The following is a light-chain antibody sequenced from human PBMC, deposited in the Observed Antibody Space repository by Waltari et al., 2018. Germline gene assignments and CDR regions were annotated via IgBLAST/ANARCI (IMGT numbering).Light chain of an antibody. CDR1: KLGDQY. V-gene: IGLV3-1*01. Sequence: SELTQPPSVSVSPGQTASITCSGDKLGDQYVSWFQQRPGQSPALVIYQDKERPSGIPERFSGSNSGTTATLTISGTQALDEADYYCQAWDSGPAVFGTGTKVTVL. CDR3: QAWDSGPAV. CDR2: QDK. J-gene: IGLJ1*01.